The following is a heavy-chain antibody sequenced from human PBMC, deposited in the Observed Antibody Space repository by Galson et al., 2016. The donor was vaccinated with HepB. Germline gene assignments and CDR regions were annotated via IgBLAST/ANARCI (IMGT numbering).Heavy chain of an antibody. J-gene: IGHJ4*02. V-gene: IGHV3-74*01. Sequence: SLRLSCAASGFTFGSYWMHWVRPAPGKGPEWVSRTNNDGTSKTYADSVNGRFTISRDNTKNTLYLHMYTLRPEDTALYYCARDPGSFFDYWGQGSLVTVSS. CDR3: ARDPGSFFDY. CDR1: GFTFGSYW. CDR2: TNNDGTSK. D-gene: IGHD1-26*01.